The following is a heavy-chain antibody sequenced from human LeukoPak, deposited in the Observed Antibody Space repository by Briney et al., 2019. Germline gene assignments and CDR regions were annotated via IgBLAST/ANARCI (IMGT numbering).Heavy chain of an antibody. D-gene: IGHD2-15*01. CDR2: ISSSSSYI. CDR1: GFTFSSYS. Sequence: GGSLRLSCAASGFTFSSYSMNWVRQAPGKGLEWVSSISSSSSYIYYADSVKGRFTISRDNAKNSLYLQMNSMRAEDTAVYYCARDEDSPGFDYWGQGTLVTVSS. CDR3: ARDEDSPGFDY. V-gene: IGHV3-21*01. J-gene: IGHJ4*02.